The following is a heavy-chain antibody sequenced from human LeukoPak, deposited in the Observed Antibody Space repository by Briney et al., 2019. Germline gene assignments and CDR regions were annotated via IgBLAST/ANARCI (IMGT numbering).Heavy chain of an antibody. CDR1: GGSISSGGYY. J-gene: IGHJ4*02. V-gene: IGHV4-30-2*01. CDR3: ARDVGYSSSWYLHWC. CDR2: IYHSGST. Sequence: SQTLSLTCTVSGGSISSGGYYWSWIRQPPGKGLEWIGYIYHSGSTYYNPSLKSRVTISVDRSKNQFSLKLSSVTAADTAVYYCARDVGYSSSWYLHWCWGQGTLVTVSS. D-gene: IGHD6-13*01.